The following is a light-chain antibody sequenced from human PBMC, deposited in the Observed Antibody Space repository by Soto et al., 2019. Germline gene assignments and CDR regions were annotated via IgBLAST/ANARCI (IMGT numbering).Light chain of an antibody. V-gene: IGKV3-15*01. CDR2: RAS. CDR3: QQYNNWPPWT. Sequence: EIVMTQSPATLALSPGDTATLSCRASQSLGGNLAWYQQKPGQAPRLLIFRASSRATGVPARFSASGSGTEFTLTISGLQSEDFAVYYCQQYNNWPPWTFGPGTKVDIK. CDR1: QSLGGN. J-gene: IGKJ1*01.